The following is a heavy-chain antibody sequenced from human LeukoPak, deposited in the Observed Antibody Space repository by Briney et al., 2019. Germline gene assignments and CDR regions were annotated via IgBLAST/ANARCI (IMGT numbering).Heavy chain of an antibody. CDR2: IYYGGST. CDR3: ARDYYYYDSSGYYWDYYYYYMDV. J-gene: IGHJ6*03. CDR1: GGSISSSSYY. Sequence: SETLSLTCTVSGGSISSSSYYWGWIRQAPGKGLERIGSIYYGGSTYYNPSLKSRVTISVDTSKNQFSLKLSSVTAAAPAVYYCARDYYYYDSSGYYWDYYYYYMDVWGKGTTVTVSS. D-gene: IGHD3-22*01. V-gene: IGHV4-39*07.